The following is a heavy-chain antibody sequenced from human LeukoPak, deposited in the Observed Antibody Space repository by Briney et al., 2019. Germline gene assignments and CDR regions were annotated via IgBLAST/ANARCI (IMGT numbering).Heavy chain of an antibody. J-gene: IGHJ4*02. CDR3: ALGNIVVVPAGGYYFDY. D-gene: IGHD2-2*01. CDR2: IYYSGST. CDR1: GGSISSSSYY. Sequence: SETLSLTCTVSGGSISSSSYYWGWIRQPPGKGLGWIGSIYYSGSTYYNPSLKGRVTISVDTSKNQFSLKLSSVTAADTAVYYCALGNIVVVPAGGYYFDYWGQGTLVTVSS. V-gene: IGHV4-39*01.